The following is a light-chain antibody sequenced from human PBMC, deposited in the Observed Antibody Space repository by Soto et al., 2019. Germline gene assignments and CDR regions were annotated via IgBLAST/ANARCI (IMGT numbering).Light chain of an antibody. V-gene: IGLV1-40*01. J-gene: IGLJ2*01. CDR1: SSNIGAGYD. Sequence: SVLTQPPSVSGAPGQRVTISCTGSSSNIGAGYDVHWYQQVPGTAPKLLISLNSDRPSGVPDRFSGSKSGTSASLAITGLQAEDEAHYYCQSFDGSLRGGEVVFGGGTKLTVL. CDR3: QSFDGSLRGGEVV. CDR2: LNS.